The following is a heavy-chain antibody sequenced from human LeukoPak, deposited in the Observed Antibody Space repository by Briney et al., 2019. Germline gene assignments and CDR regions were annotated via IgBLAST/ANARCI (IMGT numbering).Heavy chain of an antibody. D-gene: IGHD3-22*01. CDR3: ARDAAEDYYDSSGSFDY. CDR1: GYTFSSYG. CDR2: TSAYNGNT. J-gene: IGHJ4*02. Sequence: ASVKVSCKASGYTFSSYGIIWVRQAPGQGLEWMGWTSAYNGNTNYAQKLQGRVTMTTDTSTSTAYMELRSLRSDDTAVYYCARDAAEDYYDSSGSFDYWGQGTLDTVSS. V-gene: IGHV1-18*01.